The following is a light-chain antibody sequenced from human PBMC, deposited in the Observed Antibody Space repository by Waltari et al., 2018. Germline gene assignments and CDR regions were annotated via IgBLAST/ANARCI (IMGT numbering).Light chain of an antibody. J-gene: IGKJ1*01. Sequence: DIQMTQSPSSLSASVGERVNVSCRASRSISNYLNWYQQKPGTAPKLLIYGASRLQSGVPSRFSGSGSGTDFTLTNSSLQPEDFATYFCQQSFSTPPAFGQGTTVEIK. CDR2: GAS. V-gene: IGKV1-39*01. CDR3: QQSFSTPPA. CDR1: RSISNY.